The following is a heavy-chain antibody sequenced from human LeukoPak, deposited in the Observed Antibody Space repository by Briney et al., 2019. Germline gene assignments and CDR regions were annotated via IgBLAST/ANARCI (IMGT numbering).Heavy chain of an antibody. J-gene: IGHJ6*03. CDR3: ARGGDRGYSYGLGYYYMDV. Sequence: SVKVSCKASGDTFSSYAISWVRQAPGQGLEWMGQIIPIFGTANYAQKFQGRVTITTDESTSTAYMELSSLRSEDTAVYYCARGGDRGYSYGLGYYYMDVWGKGTTVTVSS. CDR2: IIPIFGTA. D-gene: IGHD5-18*01. CDR1: GDTFSSYA. V-gene: IGHV1-69*05.